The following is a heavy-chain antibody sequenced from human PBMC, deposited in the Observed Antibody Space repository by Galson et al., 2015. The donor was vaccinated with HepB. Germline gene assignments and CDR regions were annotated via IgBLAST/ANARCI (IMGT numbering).Heavy chain of an antibody. CDR1: GFTFRSYW. Sequence: SLRLSCAASGFTFRSYWMSWVRQAPGKGLEWVANIKQDGSEKYYVDSVKGRFTISRDNARNSLYLQIHSLRAEDTAIYYCTRGQTTSEYWGQGTLVTVSS. D-gene: IGHD4-11*01. V-gene: IGHV3-7*01. CDR2: IKQDGSEK. CDR3: TRGQTTSEY. J-gene: IGHJ4*02.